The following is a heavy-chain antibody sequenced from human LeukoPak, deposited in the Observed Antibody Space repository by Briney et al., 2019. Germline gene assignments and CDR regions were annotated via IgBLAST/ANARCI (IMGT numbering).Heavy chain of an antibody. Sequence: GESLKISCKGSGYSFNSYWIGWVRQMPGKGLEWMGIIYPGDSDTRYSPSFQGQVTISADKSIDTPYLRWSSLKASDTAMYYCARKYCRSSSCYVAFDYWGQGTLVTVSS. CDR3: ARKYCRSSSCYVAFDY. CDR1: GYSFNSYW. CDR2: IYPGDSDT. J-gene: IGHJ4*02. V-gene: IGHV5-51*01. D-gene: IGHD2-2*01.